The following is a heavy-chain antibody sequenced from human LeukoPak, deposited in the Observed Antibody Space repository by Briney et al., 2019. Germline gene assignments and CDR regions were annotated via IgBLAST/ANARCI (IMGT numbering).Heavy chain of an antibody. V-gene: IGHV3-48*04. D-gene: IGHD3-22*01. CDR3: ARVGYSGEDV. CDR2: ISGSSSTL. J-gene: IGHJ6*02. CDR1: GFTFSSYS. Sequence: GGSLRLSCAASGFTFSSYSMNWVRQAPGKGLEWVSYISGSSSTLYYADSVKGRFTISRDNAKNSLYLQMNSLRAEDTAVYYCARVGYSGEDVWGQGTTVTVSS.